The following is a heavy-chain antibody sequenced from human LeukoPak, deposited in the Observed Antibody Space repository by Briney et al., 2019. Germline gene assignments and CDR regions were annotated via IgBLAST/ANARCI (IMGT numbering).Heavy chain of an antibody. D-gene: IGHD1-26*01. Sequence: PGRSLRLSCAASGFTFSSYAMSWVRQAPGKGLEWVSAISGSGGSTYYADSVKGRFTISRDNAKNSLYLQMNSLRAEDTAVYYCARVYRGRWELLRSSGPFDYWGQGTLVTVSS. CDR1: GFTFSSYA. V-gene: IGHV3-23*01. J-gene: IGHJ4*02. CDR3: ARVYRGRWELLRSSGPFDY. CDR2: ISGSGGST.